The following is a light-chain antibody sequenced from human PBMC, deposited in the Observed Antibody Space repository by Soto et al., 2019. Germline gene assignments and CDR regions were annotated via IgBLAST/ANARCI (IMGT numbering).Light chain of an antibody. CDR1: QGINNY. J-gene: IGKJ5*01. V-gene: IGKV1-9*01. CDR3: QQLDSYPLT. Sequence: DIQLTQSPSFLSASVGDRVTITCRASQGINNYLAWYQQKSGKVPKLLMYGASTLQRGAPSRFSGSGYGTEFTLTISSLQPEDFATYYCQQLDSYPLTFGQGTCLDIK. CDR2: GAS.